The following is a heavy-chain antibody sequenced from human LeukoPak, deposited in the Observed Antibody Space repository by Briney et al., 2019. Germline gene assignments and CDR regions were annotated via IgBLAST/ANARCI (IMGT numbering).Heavy chain of an antibody. Sequence: TSETLSLTCTVSGGSISSYYWGWIRQPPGKGLEWIGSVYYTGASYYNPSLKSRVTISIDTSKKHFSLKLTSVTAADTAVYYCARGAPPQNWGQGTLVTVSS. J-gene: IGHJ4*02. CDR2: VYYTGAS. CDR1: GGSISSYY. CDR3: ARGAPPQN. V-gene: IGHV4-39*07.